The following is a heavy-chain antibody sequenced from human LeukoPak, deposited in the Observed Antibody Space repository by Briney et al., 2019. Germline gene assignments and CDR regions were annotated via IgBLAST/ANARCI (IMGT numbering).Heavy chain of an antibody. V-gene: IGHV1-2*06. CDR1: GYIFTGYY. Sequence: ASVKVSCKASGYIFTGYYIRWVRQAPGQGLEWMGRINPNSGGTNFAQRLQGRVTMTSDTSVSTAHMELSRLRSDDTAVYFCASEAGGTGTYYFDYWGQGTLVTLSS. CDR3: ASEAGGTGTYYFDY. J-gene: IGHJ4*02. D-gene: IGHD2-8*02. CDR2: INPNSGGT.